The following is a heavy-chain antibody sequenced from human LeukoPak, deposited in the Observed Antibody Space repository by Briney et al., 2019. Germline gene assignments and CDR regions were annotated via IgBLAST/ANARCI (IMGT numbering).Heavy chain of an antibody. Sequence: PGRSLRLSCAASGFTFDDYAMHWVRQAPGKGLEWVSGISWNSGSIGYADSVKGRFTISRDSAKNSLYLQMNSLRAEDTALYYCAKDIGMGYCSGGSCYYGGVDYWGQGTLVTVSS. V-gene: IGHV3-9*01. D-gene: IGHD2-15*01. CDR3: AKDIGMGYCSGGSCYYGGVDY. CDR2: ISWNSGSI. J-gene: IGHJ4*02. CDR1: GFTFDDYA.